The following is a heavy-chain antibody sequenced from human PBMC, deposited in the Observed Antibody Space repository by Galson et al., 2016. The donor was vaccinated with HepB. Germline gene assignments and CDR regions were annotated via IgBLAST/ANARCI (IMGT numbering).Heavy chain of an antibody. D-gene: IGHD2-2*01. CDR3: VKDAMIYAPLKLFEY. J-gene: IGHJ4*02. CDR2: VSYDGTNR. V-gene: IGHV3-30*18. Sequence: SLRLSCAASGFTFTDFGMHWARQAPGKGPEWVAVVSYDGTNRDYADSVKGRFTISRDDSKNTLSLQMSNLRPEDTAVYYCVKDAMIYAPLKLFEYWGQGALVTVSS. CDR1: GFTFTDFG.